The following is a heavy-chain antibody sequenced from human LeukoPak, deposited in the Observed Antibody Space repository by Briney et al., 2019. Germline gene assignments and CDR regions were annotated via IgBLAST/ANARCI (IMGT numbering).Heavy chain of an antibody. D-gene: IGHD6-19*01. V-gene: IGHV4-34*01. Sequence: SETLSLTCAVYGGSFSGYYWSWIRQPPGKGLEWIGEINHSGSTNYNPSLRSRVTISVDTSKNQFSLKLSSVTAADTAVYYCARAAVAGIQNYFDYGARGPLVPVPS. CDR2: INHSGST. CDR3: ARAAVAGIQNYFDY. CDR1: GGSFSGYY. J-gene: IGHJ4*02.